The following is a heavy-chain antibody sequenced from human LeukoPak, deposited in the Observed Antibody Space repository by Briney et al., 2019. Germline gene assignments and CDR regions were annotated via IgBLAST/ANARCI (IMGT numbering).Heavy chain of an antibody. V-gene: IGHV3-33*01. Sequence: AGGSLRLSCAASGFTFSSYGMHWVRQAPGKGLECVAVIWYDGSHKYYEDSVKGRFTISRDNSKNTVYLQMNSLRAEDTAVYYCAREKERYDSSGYYRAFDIWGQGTMVTVSS. CDR3: AREKERYDSSGYYRAFDI. CDR1: GFTFSSYG. CDR2: IWYDGSHK. D-gene: IGHD3-22*01. J-gene: IGHJ3*02.